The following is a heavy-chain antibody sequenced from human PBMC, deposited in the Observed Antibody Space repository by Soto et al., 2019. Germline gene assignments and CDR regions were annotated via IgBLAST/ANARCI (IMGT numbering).Heavy chain of an antibody. CDR3: ARRREGKRYRMDV. CDR1: EGKCIDYG. D-gene: IGHD3-10*01. J-gene: IGHJ6*02. Sequence: LRVSWRGEEGKCIDYGVNWLRQLHVKGLEWMGRIDPSDSYISYSPSFEGHVTISVDKYINTAYLQWSDLKASDSGKYFCARRREGKRYRMDVWGQATTVIVSS. CDR2: IDPSDSYI. V-gene: IGHV5-10-1*01.